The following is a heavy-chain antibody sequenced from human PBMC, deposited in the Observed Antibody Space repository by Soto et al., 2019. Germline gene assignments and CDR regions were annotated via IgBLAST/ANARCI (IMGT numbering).Heavy chain of an antibody. CDR1: GYTFTSYE. V-gene: IGHV1-8*01. CDR2: MNPNSGDT. J-gene: IGHJ4*02. D-gene: IGHD3-10*01. Sequence: QVQLVQSGAEVKQPGASVKVSCKASGYTFTSYEINWVRQATGQGLEWMGWMNPNSGDTGYAQKFQGRVTMTRNTSISTAYRKLSSLRSEATAVYYCARGELLWFGALLWWGQGTLVTVSS. CDR3: ARGELLWFGALLW.